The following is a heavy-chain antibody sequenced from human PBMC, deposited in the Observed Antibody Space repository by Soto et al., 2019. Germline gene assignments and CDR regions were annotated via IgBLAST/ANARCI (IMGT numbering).Heavy chain of an antibody. J-gene: IGHJ6*02. CDR2: IVVGGGNT. CDR3: AARRSTMVRGVINGMDV. V-gene: IGHV1-58*01. CDR1: GFTFTSSA. D-gene: IGHD3-10*01. Sequence: QMQLVQSGPEVKKPGTSVKVSCKASGFTFTSSAVQWVRQARGQRLEWIGWIVVGGGNTNYAQKFQERVTITRDMSTTQDYRELSCRSYEDTAVYYCAARRSTMVRGVINGMDVWGQGTTVTVSS.